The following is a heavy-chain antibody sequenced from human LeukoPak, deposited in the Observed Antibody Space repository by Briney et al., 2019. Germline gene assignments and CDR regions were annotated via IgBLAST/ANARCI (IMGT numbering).Heavy chain of an antibody. CDR2: FDPEDGET. D-gene: IGHD6-19*01. Sequence: ASVKVSCKVSGYTLTELSMHWVRQAPGKGLEWMGGFDPEDGETIYAQKFQGRVTMTEDTSTDTAYMELSSLRSEDTAVYYCATDWYSSGWRTPFDYWGQGTLVTVSS. J-gene: IGHJ4*02. CDR3: ATDWYSSGWRTPFDY. V-gene: IGHV1-24*01. CDR1: GYTLTELS.